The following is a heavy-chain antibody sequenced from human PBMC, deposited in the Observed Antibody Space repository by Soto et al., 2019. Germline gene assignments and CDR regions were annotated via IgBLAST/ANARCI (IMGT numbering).Heavy chain of an antibody. CDR1: GFTFSSYS. D-gene: IGHD6-19*01. Sequence: GGSLRLSCAASGFTFSSYSMNWVRQAPGKGLEWVSYISSSSSTIYYADSVKGRFTISRDNAKNSLYLQMNSLRAEDTAVYYCAREQLKKQWLMLSGWGQGTLVTVSS. J-gene: IGHJ4*02. CDR3: AREQLKKQWLMLSG. V-gene: IGHV3-48*01. CDR2: ISSSSSTI.